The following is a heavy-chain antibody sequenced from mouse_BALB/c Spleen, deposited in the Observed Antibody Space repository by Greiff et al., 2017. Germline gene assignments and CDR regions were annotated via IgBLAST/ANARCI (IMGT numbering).Heavy chain of an antibody. CDR2: ISSGGSYT. V-gene: IGHV5-9-4*01. Sequence: EVQLMESGGGLVKPGGSLKLSCAASGFTFSSYAMSWVRQSPEKRLEWVAEISSGGSYTYYPDTVTGRFTISRDNAKNTLYLEMSSLRSEDTAMYYCARYYGSSSRWYFDVWGAGTTVTVSS. J-gene: IGHJ1*01. CDR3: ARYYGSSSRWYFDV. D-gene: IGHD1-1*01. CDR1: GFTFSSYA.